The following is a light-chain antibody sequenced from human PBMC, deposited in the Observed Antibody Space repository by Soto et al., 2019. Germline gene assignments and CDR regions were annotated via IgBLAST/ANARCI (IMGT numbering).Light chain of an antibody. V-gene: IGLV1-44*01. CDR3: AAWDDSLKGPL. CDR1: SSNIGTNP. CDR2: NNN. J-gene: IGLJ3*02. Sequence: QSVLTQPPSASGTLGQRVTISCSGSSSNIGTNPVNWYQQLPGTAPKLLIYNNNQRPSGVPDRFSGSKSGTSASLAISGLQSGDEADYFCAAWDDSLKGPLFGGGTKLTVL.